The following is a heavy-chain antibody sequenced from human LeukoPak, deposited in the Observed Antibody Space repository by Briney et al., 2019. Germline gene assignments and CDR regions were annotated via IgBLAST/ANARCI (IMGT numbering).Heavy chain of an antibody. J-gene: IGHJ3*02. CDR2: IYGGRST. CDR1: GFPVRNNY. CDR3: ARENPGDIEVAEAFDI. Sequence: GGSLRLSCAATGFPVRNNYMHWVRQAPGKGLEWVSVIYGGRSTNYADSVTGRFTISRDNSKNTLYLQMNSLTAADTALYYCARENPGDIEVAEAFDIWGQGTMVTVSS. D-gene: IGHD6-19*01. V-gene: IGHV3-66*01.